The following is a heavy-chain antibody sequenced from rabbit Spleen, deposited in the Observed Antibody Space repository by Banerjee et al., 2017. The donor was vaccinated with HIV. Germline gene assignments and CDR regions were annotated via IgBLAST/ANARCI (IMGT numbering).Heavy chain of an antibody. CDR3: ARDTSSSFSSYGMDL. V-gene: IGHV1S40*01. CDR1: GVSFSSSSY. J-gene: IGHJ6*01. Sequence: QSLEESGGDLVQPGASLTLTCTASGVSFSSSSYMCWVRQAPGKGLEWIACIDIGSSGFTYFATWAKGRFTISKTSSTTVTLQMTRLTAADTATYFCARDTSSSFSSYGMDLWGQGTLVTVS. D-gene: IGHD1-1*01. CDR2: IDIGSSGFT.